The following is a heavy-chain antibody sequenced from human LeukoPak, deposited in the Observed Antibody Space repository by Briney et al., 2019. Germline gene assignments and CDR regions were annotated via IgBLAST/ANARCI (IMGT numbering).Heavy chain of an antibody. CDR2: INSDGSST. CDR1: GFTFSTYW. Sequence: GGSLRLSCAASGFTFSTYWMHWVCQVPGKGLVWVSRINSDGSSTSYADSVKGRLTISRDNIKNTLYLQMNSLTAEDTAVYYCTRGDYSFDYWGQGTLVTVSS. CDR3: TRGDYSFDY. J-gene: IGHJ4*02. V-gene: IGHV3-74*01. D-gene: IGHD2-21*01.